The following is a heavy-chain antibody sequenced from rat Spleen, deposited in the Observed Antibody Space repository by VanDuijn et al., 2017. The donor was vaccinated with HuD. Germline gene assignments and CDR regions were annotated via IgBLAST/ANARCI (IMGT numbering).Heavy chain of an antibody. CDR2: TSYEGSST. Sequence: EVQLVESGGGLVQPGRSLKLSCAASGFTFINYGMAWVRQAPKKGLEWVASTSYEGSSTDYGDSVKGRFTISRDTAQNTLYLQMNSLRSEDTATYYCTTANNGGFSELYYFDYWGQGVMVTVSS. J-gene: IGHJ2*01. D-gene: IGHD1-11*01. CDR3: TTANNGGFSELYYFDY. V-gene: IGHV5-22*01. CDR1: GFTFINYG.